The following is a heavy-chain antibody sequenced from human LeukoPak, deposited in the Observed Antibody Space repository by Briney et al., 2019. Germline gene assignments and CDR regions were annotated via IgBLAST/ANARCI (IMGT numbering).Heavy chain of an antibody. D-gene: IGHD2-21*02. CDR1: GVSISSYY. Sequence: PSETLSLTCTVSGVSISSYYWSWIRQPPGKGLEWIGYIYYSGSTNYNPSLKSRVTRSVDTSKNQFTMKLRSVTGADTAVYYGARESGYCGGNCYHFDYWGQGTLVTVSS. CDR3: ARESGYCGGNCYHFDY. V-gene: IGHV4-59*12. J-gene: IGHJ4*02. CDR2: IYYSGST.